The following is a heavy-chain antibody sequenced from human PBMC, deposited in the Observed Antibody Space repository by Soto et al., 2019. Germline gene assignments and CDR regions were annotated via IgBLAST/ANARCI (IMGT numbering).Heavy chain of an antibody. CDR1: GFTFGSYA. V-gene: IGHV3-23*01. D-gene: IGHD3-16*01. Sequence: EVQLLESGGGLVQPGGSLRLSCAASGFTFGSYAMNWLRQAPGRGLECVSFISGSGRTTYYADSVKGRFTVSRDKSKNTLYLQMNSLRAEDTALYYCAKFRGPSYSYYSIDVWGKGTTVTVSS. CDR2: ISGSGRTT. J-gene: IGHJ6*03. CDR3: AKFRGPSYSYYSIDV.